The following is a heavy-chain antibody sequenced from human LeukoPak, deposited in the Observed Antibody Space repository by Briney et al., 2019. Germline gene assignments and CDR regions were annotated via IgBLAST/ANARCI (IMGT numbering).Heavy chain of an antibody. CDR2: IIPIFGTA. CDR1: GGTFSSYA. CDR3: ASAQVYCSGGSCYLVNWFDP. Sequence: SVKVSCKASGGTFSSYAISWVRQGPGQGLEWMGVIIPIFGTANYAQKFQGRVTITADKSTSTAYMELSSLRSEDTTVYYCASAQVYCSGGSCYLVNWFDPWGQGTLVTVSS. V-gene: IGHV1-69*06. D-gene: IGHD2-15*01. J-gene: IGHJ5*02.